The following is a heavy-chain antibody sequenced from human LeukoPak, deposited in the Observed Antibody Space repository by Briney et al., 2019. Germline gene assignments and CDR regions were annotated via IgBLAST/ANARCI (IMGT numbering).Heavy chain of an antibody. CDR2: IYTSGST. CDR1: GGSFSSGSNY. J-gene: IGHJ4*02. V-gene: IGHV4-61*02. D-gene: IGHD2-2*01. Sequence: SQTLSLTCTVSGGSFSSGSNYWSWIRQPAGKGLEWIGRIYTSGSTNYNPSLKSRVTISVDTSKNQFSLKLSSVTAADTAVYYCARGGYCSSTSCYSSRSGFDYWGQGTLVTVSS. CDR3: ARGGYCSSTSCYSSRSGFDY.